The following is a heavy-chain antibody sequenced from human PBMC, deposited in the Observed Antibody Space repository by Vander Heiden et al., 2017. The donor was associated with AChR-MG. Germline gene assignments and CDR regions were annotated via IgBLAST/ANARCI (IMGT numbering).Heavy chain of an antibody. CDR1: GFTFSSYA. J-gene: IGHJ4*02. CDR2: ISYDGSNK. D-gene: IGHD1-26*01. V-gene: IGHV3-30-3*01. CDR3: ARDLRGGSDY. Sequence: QVQLVESGGGVVQPGRSLRLSCAASGFTFSSYAMHWVPQAPGKGVEWVAVISYDGSNKYYADSVKGRFTISRDNSKNTLYLQMNSLRAEDTAVYYCARDLRGGSDYWGQGTLVTVSS.